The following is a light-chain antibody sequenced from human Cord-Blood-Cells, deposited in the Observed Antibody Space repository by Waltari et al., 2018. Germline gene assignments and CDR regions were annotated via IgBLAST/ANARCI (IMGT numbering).Light chain of an antibody. CDR1: QSVSSSY. CDR2: GAS. J-gene: IGKJ2*01. Sequence: EIVLTPSPGTLSLSPGARATLSCRASQSVSSSYLAWYQQKPGQAPRLLVYGASSRATGIPDRFSGSGSVTDFTLTISRLEPEDFAVYYWQQYGSSPYTFGQGTKLEIK. V-gene: IGKV3-20*01. CDR3: QQYGSSPYT.